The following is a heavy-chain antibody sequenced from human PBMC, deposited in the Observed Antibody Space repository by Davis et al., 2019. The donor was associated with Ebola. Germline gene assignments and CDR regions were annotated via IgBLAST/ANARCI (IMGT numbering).Heavy chain of an antibody. D-gene: IGHD3-22*01. CDR1: GYTFTSYY. J-gene: IGHJ6*02. CDR3: AREGPRFDSSGYYYGMDV. V-gene: IGHV1-46*01. CDR2: INPSGGST. Sequence: ASVKVSCKASGYTFTSYYMHWVRQAPGQGLEWMGIINPSGGSTSYAQKFQGRVTMTRDTSTSTVYMELSRLRSDDTAVYYCAREGPRFDSSGYYYGMDVWGQGTTVTVSS.